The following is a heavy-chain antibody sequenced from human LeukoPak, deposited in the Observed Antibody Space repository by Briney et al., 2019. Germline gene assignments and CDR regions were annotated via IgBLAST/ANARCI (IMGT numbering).Heavy chain of an antibody. J-gene: IGHJ4*02. D-gene: IGHD3-10*01. V-gene: IGHV1-2*02. CDR3: ARGSKWFGEFGY. CDR1: GYTFTSYD. Sequence: ASVKVSCKASGYTFTSYDINWVRQATGQGLEWMGWINPNSGGTNFARKFQGRVTMTRDTSINTVYMELSRLISDDTAVYYCARGSKWFGEFGYWGQGTLVTVSS. CDR2: INPNSGGT.